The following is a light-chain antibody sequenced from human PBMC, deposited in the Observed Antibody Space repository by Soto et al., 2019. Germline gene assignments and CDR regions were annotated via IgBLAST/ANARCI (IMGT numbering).Light chain of an antibody. V-gene: IGKV3-20*01. CDR2: GGS. CDR3: QQYSSSRT. CDR1: QSVSST. J-gene: IGKJ1*01. Sequence: EIVLTQSPGTLSLSPGARATLSCRASQSVSSTLAWYQQKPGQAPRLLIYGGSSRATGIPVRFSGSGSETDFTLTITRLEPEDFAVYYCQQYSSSRTFGQGTKVDIK.